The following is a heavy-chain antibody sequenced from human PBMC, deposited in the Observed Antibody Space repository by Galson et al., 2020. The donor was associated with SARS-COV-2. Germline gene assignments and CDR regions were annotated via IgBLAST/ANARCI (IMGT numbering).Heavy chain of an antibody. D-gene: IGHD6-25*01. CDR2: IYFTGSA. Sequence: SETLSLTCNVSGGSISNAGYYWAWIRQHPGKGLEWIAYIYFTGSAYYNPSLKSRVTISVDTSKNQFSLRLTSVTAADTAVYYCARAKRVAAAKRGGFDIWGQGAMVTVSS. J-gene: IGHJ3*02. V-gene: IGHV4-31*03. CDR1: GGSISNAGYY. CDR3: ARAKRVAAAKRGGFDI.